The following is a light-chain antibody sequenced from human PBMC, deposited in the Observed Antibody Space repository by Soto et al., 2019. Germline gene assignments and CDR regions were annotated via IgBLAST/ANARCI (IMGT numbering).Light chain of an antibody. Sequence: DSQMTQSPSTLSASVGDRVTITFRASQSVSSCLAWYQQKPGKAPKVLIYKASSLESGVPSRFSGSGSGTEFTLTISSLQPDDFATYYCEQYNIYPKTFGQGTKVDI. V-gene: IGKV1-5*03. CDR1: QSVSSC. CDR2: KAS. J-gene: IGKJ1*01. CDR3: EQYNIYPKT.